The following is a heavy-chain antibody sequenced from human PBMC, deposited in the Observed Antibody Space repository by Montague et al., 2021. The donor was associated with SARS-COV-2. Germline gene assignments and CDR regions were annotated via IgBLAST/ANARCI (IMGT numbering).Heavy chain of an antibody. J-gene: IGHJ4*02. V-gene: IGHV4-61*02. D-gene: IGHD2-21*01. Sequence: TLSLTCTVSGGSISSGSYYWSWIRQPAGKGLEWIGRIYTSGSTKYNPSHKSRVTISIDTSKNQFSLKLSSVTAADTAVYYCARVVGFDFDYWGQGTLVTVSS. CDR2: IYTSGST. CDR3: ARVVGFDFDY. CDR1: GGSISSGSYY.